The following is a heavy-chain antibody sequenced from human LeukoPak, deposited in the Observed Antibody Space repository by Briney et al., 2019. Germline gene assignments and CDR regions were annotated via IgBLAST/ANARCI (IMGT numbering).Heavy chain of an antibody. V-gene: IGHV3-66*01. Sequence: GGSLRLSCAATGFTVSSNYMSWVRQAPGKGLEWVSVIYSGGSTYYADSVKDRFTISRDNSKNTLYLQMNSLRAEDTAVYYCARGERERGFAFDIWGQVTMVTVSS. CDR3: ARGERERGFAFDI. CDR1: GFTVSSNY. CDR2: IYSGGST. D-gene: IGHD3-22*01. J-gene: IGHJ3*02.